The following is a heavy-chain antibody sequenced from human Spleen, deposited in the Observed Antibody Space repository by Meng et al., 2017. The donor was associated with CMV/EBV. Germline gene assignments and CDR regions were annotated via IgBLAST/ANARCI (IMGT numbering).Heavy chain of an antibody. CDR2: IYYTGST. D-gene: IGHD3-3*01. Sequence: SETLSLTCSVSGGSISGHYWTWIRHPPGKGLEWIGYIYYTGSTSYNPSLKSRIAISADTSKNHFSLRLRSVTAADTAVYYCAKMDRYDFWMDVWGQGTTVTVSS. CDR3: AKMDRYDFWMDV. V-gene: IGHV4-59*11. CDR1: GGSISGHY. J-gene: IGHJ6*02.